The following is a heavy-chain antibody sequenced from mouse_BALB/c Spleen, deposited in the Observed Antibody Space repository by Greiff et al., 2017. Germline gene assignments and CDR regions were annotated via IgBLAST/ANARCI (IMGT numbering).Heavy chain of an antibody. Sequence: EVQLVESGGGLVKPGGSLKLSCAASGFTFSSYAMSWVRQTPEKRLEWVATISSGGSYTYYPDSVKGRFTISRDNAKNTLYLQMSSLRSEDTAMYYCARHYRHDGYAMDYWGQGTSVTVSS. CDR3: ARHYRHDGYAMDY. CDR2: ISSGGSYT. V-gene: IGHV5-9-3*01. D-gene: IGHD2-14*01. CDR1: GFTFSSYA. J-gene: IGHJ4*01.